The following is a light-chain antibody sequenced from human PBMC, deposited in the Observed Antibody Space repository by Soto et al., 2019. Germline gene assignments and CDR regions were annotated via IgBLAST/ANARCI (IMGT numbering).Light chain of an antibody. Sequence: QSVLTQPRSVSGSPGQSVTISCTGTSSDVGGYSYVSWYQQHPGKAPKVMIYDVSKRPSGVPDRFSGSKSGNTASLTISGLQADDEADYYCCSYVGSYTFVLGSGTKLTVL. V-gene: IGLV2-11*01. CDR1: SSDVGGYSY. CDR3: CSYVGSYTFV. CDR2: DVS. J-gene: IGLJ1*01.